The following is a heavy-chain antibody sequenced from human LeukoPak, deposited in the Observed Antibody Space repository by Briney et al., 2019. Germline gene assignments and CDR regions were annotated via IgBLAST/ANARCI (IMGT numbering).Heavy chain of an antibody. D-gene: IGHD3-16*02. Sequence: GGSLRLSCAASGFTFSNAWMSWVRQAPGKGLEWVGRIKSKTDGGTTDYAAPVKGRFTISRDDSKNTLYLQMNSLKTEDTAVYYCTTDRTNTTIMITFGGVIVHSYWGQGTLVTVSS. CDR2: IKSKTDGGTT. V-gene: IGHV3-15*01. J-gene: IGHJ4*02. CDR3: TTDRTNTTIMITFGGVIVHSY. CDR1: GFTFSNAW.